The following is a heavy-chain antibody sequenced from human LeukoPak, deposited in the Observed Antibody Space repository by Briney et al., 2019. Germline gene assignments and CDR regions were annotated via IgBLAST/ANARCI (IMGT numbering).Heavy chain of an antibody. Sequence: GASVKVSCKASGGTFSSYAISWVRQAPGRGLEWMGGIIPNFGTANYAQKFQGRVTITADKSTSTAYMELSSLRSEDTLVYYCARFRTYYGSGSYYPNWFDPWGQGTLVTVSS. CDR3: ARFRTYYGSGSYYPNWFDP. CDR2: IIPNFGTA. CDR1: GGTFSSYA. J-gene: IGHJ5*02. V-gene: IGHV1-69*06. D-gene: IGHD3-10*01.